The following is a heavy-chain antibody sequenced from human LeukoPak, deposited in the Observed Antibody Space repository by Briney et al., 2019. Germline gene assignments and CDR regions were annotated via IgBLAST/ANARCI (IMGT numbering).Heavy chain of an antibody. Sequence: GGSLRLSCAASGFTFSSYAMSWVRQAPGKGLEWVSAISGSGGSTYYADSVKGRFTISRGNSKNTLYLQMNSLRAEDTAVYYCARDIPITMVRGVIIGPWFDPWGQGTLVTVSS. CDR3: ARDIPITMVRGVIIGPWFDP. J-gene: IGHJ5*02. CDR2: ISGSGGST. CDR1: GFTFSSYA. V-gene: IGHV3-23*01. D-gene: IGHD3-10*01.